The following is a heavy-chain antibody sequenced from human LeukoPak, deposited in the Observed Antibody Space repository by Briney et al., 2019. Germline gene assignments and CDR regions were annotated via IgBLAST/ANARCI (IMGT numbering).Heavy chain of an antibody. V-gene: IGHV3-23*01. D-gene: IGHD3-10*01. J-gene: IGHJ4*02. CDR3: AKGSERSGSYYLDY. CDR1: AFTFGNYA. Sequence: SGGSLRLSCAASAFTFGNYAMNWVRQAPGKGLEWVSGLSGSGASTYYADSVKGRFTISRDNSKNTLYLQMNRLRAEDTAVYYCAKGSERSGSYYLDYWGQGTLVTVSS. CDR2: LSGSGAST.